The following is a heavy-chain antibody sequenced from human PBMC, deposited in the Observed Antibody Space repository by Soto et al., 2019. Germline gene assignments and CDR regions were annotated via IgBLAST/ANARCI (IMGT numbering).Heavy chain of an antibody. V-gene: IGHV4-61*01. CDR2: IYYSGSA. CDR1: GGSVSSSNYY. Sequence: QVQLQESGPGLVKPSETLSLTCTVSGGSVSSSNYYWSWIRQPPGKGLEWLGYIYYSGSASYNPSLKSRITVSVDPSKNQFSLKLSSVTAADTAVYYCARERTGDPTFFDYWGKGTLVTVSS. J-gene: IGHJ4*02. D-gene: IGHD1-1*01. CDR3: ARERTGDPTFFDY.